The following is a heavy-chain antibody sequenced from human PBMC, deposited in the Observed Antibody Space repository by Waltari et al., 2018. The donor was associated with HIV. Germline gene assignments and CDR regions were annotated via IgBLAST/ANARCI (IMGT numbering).Heavy chain of an antibody. CDR1: GYTFTSYG. CDR2: NSAYKCNQ. J-gene: IGHJ4*02. CDR3: ARGGPSDYYDSSGYPY. D-gene: IGHD3-22*01. V-gene: IGHV1-18*01. Sequence: QVQLVQSGAEVKKPGASVKVSCKASGYTFTSYGISWVRQAPGQGLEWMGWNSAYKCNQNYAQKLQGRVTMTTDTSTSTAYMELRSLRSDDTAVYYCARGGPSDYYDSSGYPYWGQGTLVTVSS.